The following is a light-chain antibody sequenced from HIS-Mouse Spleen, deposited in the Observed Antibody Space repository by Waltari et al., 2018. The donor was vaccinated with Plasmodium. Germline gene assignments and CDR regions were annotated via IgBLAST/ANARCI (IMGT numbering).Light chain of an antibody. CDR3: CSYAGSYTWV. V-gene: IGLV2-11*01. CDR2: DVS. J-gene: IGLJ2*01. CDR1: SSDVGGYNY. Sequence: QSALTQPRSVSGSPGQSVTISCPGTSSDVGGYNYVSGDQQHPGKAPKLMIYDVSKRPSGVPYRCSGSKSGNTASLTISGLQAEDEADYYCCSYAGSYTWVFGGGTKLTVL.